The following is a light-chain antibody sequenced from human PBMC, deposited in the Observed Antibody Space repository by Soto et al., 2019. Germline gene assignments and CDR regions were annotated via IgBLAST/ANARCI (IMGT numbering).Light chain of an antibody. CDR3: QQYDNYPLT. CDR2: DAS. V-gene: IGKV1-5*01. CDR1: QSISSW. Sequence: DIQMTQYPSTLSASVGDRVTITCRASQSISSWLAWYQQKPGKAPNLLIYDASSLESGVPSRFSGSGAGTEVTLTISSLQPDDFATYDCQQYDNYPLTFGGGTKVDIK. J-gene: IGKJ4*01.